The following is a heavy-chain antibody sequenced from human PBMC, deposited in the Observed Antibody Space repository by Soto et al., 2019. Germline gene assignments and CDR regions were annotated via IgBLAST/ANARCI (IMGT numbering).Heavy chain of an antibody. CDR3: ARESRFLEWLSLNWFDP. CDR1: GFTFSTYA. J-gene: IGHJ5*02. V-gene: IGHV3-64D*06. Sequence: GGSLRLSCSASGFTFSTYAMHWVRQAPGKGLEYVSAISSKGGSTYYADSVKGRFIISRDNSKNTLYLQMSSLGVQDTAVYYCARESRFLEWLSLNWFDPWGQGT. CDR2: ISSKGGST. D-gene: IGHD3-3*01.